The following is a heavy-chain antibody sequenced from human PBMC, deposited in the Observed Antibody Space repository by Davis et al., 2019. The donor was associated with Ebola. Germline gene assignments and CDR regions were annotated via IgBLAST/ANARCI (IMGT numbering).Heavy chain of an antibody. V-gene: IGHV3-33*01. CDR2: IWYDGSKK. CDR1: GFTFRSYG. CDR3: ARGIVLVVYAIKYYYGMDV. J-gene: IGHJ6*02. D-gene: IGHD2-8*02. Sequence: GGSLRLSCAASGFTFRSYGMHWVRQAPGKGLEWVAVIWYDGSKKYYSDSVKGRFTISRDNAKNSLYLQMNSLRAEDTAVYYCARGIVLVVYAIKYYYGMDVWGQGTTVTVSS.